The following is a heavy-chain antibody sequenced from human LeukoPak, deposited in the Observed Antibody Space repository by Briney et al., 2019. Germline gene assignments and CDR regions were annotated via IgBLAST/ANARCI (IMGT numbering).Heavy chain of an antibody. Sequence: GGSLRLSCAASGFTVSNNYMSWVRQAPGKGLEWVSVVYSGGSTYSADSEKGRFTISRDNSKNTLYLQMNSLRAEDSAVYYCARDRYSYGFALDCWGQGTLVTVSS. D-gene: IGHD5-18*01. J-gene: IGHJ4*02. CDR3: ARDRYSYGFALDC. CDR2: VYSGGST. V-gene: IGHV3-66*02. CDR1: GFTVSNNY.